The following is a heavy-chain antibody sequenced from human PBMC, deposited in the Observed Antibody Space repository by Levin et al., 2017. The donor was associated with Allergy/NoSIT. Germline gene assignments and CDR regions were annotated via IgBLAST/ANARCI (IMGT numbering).Heavy chain of an antibody. V-gene: IGHV3-30-3*01. Sequence: GGSLRLSCAASGFTFSSYAMHWVRQAPGKGLEWVAVISYDGSNKYYADSVKGRFTISRDNSKNTLYLQMNSLRAEDTAVYYCARAYRPYVMDYYGSGSLPDYWGQGTLVTVSS. D-gene: IGHD3-10*01. CDR3: ARAYRPYVMDYYGSGSLPDY. CDR2: ISYDGSNK. CDR1: GFTFSSYA. J-gene: IGHJ4*02.